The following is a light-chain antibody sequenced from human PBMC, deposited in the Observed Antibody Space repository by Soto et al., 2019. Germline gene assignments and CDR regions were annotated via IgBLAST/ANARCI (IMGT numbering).Light chain of an antibody. CDR2: GAS. CDR1: QDSRTS. V-gene: IGKV1-33*01. J-gene: IGKJ3*01. CDR3: QHYDTLPPFT. Sequence: DIQMTQSPSSLAASVGARVSITCQASQDSRTSLSWFQQKPGRAPKLLIYGASNLETGVPSRFRRSGSGTDVTFTISSLQPEDIATYYCQHYDTLPPFTFGPGTKVDIK.